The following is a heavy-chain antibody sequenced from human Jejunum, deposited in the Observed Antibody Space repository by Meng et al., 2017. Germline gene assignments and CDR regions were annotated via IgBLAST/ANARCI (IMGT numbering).Heavy chain of an antibody. CDR3: ARGPYTHGHFWYFDL. CDR2: IDYTEYT. D-gene: IGHD5-18*01. V-gene: IGHV4-39*01. Sequence: QLQVQESGPGLVKPSVTLSLTCTAPRGSISSSSFYWVWIRQPPGMGLEWIGSIDYTEYTHFNASLKSRVTMSIDTSRKQISLMLSSVTAADTAVYYCARGPYTHGHFWYFDLWGRGTLVTVSS. CDR1: RGSISSSSFY. J-gene: IGHJ2*01.